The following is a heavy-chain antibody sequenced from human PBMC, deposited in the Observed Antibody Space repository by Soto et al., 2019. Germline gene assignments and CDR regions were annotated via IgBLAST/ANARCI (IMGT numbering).Heavy chain of an antibody. CDR3: ARDRPRNFVGFDP. CDR2: IYHSGST. D-gene: IGHD1-7*01. Sequence: PSETLSLTCAVSGGSISSGGYSWSWIRQPPGKGLAWIGYIYHSGSTYYNPSLKSRVTISVDRSKNQFSLKLSSVTAADTAVYSCARDRPRNFVGFDPWGQGTLVTVSS. J-gene: IGHJ5*02. CDR1: GGSISSGGYS. V-gene: IGHV4-30-2*01.